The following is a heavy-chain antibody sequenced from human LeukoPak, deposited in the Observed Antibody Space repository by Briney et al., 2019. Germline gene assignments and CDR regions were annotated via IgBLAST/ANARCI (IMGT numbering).Heavy chain of an antibody. V-gene: IGHV3-72*01. CDR3: ASTSGYYDILTGYYREGYYFDY. J-gene: IGHJ4*02. D-gene: IGHD3-9*01. Sequence: GGSLRLSCAASGFTVSSNYMDWVRQAPGKGLEWVGRTRNKANSYTTEYAASVKGRFTISRDDSKNSLYLQMNSLKTEDTAVYYCASTSGYYDILTGYYREGYYFDYWGQGTLVTVSS. CDR1: GFTVSSNY. CDR2: TRNKANSYTT.